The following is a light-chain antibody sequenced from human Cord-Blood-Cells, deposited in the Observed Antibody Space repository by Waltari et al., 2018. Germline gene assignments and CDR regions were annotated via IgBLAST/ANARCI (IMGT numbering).Light chain of an antibody. J-gene: IGLJ1*01. CDR3: SSYTSSSTPYV. CDR2: DVS. V-gene: IGLV2-14*01. CDR1: SSDVGGYNY. Sequence: QSALTQPASVSGSPGQSITISCTGTSSDVGGYNYVSWYQQHPGKAPKLMVYDVSKRPSVVSNRFSGSKSGNTASLTISGLQAEDEADYYCSSYTSSSTPYVFGIGTKVTVL.